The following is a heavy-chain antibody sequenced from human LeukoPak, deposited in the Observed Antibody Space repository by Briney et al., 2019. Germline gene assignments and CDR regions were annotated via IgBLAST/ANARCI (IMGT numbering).Heavy chain of an antibody. J-gene: IGHJ4*02. D-gene: IGHD3-22*01. V-gene: IGHV3-11*01. CDR3: ARLRADSSGSYYFDY. CDR2: ISSSGGTI. CDR1: GFPFSDYY. Sequence: GGSLLLSCAASGFPFSDYYMSWIRQAPGEGLEWISYISSSGGTISYADSVKGRFTISRDIAKNSLYLQMNSLRAEDTAVYYCARLRADSSGSYYFDYWGQGTLVTVSS.